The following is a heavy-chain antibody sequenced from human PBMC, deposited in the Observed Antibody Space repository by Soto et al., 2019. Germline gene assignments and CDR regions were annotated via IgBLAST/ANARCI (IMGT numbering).Heavy chain of an antibody. CDR1: GFTFSSYS. Sequence: GGSLRLSCAASGFTFSSYSMNWVRQAPGKGLEWVSYISSSSSTIYYADSVKGRFTISRDNAKNSLYLQMNSLRAEDTAVYYCARDSMIRGLGYWGQGTLVTVSS. CDR3: ARDSMIRGLGY. J-gene: IGHJ4*02. D-gene: IGHD3-10*01. V-gene: IGHV3-48*01. CDR2: ISSSSSTI.